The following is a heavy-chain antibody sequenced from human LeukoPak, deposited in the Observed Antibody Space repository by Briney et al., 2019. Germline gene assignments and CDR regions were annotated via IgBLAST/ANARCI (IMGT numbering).Heavy chain of an antibody. D-gene: IGHD3-10*01. V-gene: IGHV3-7*04. Sequence: GGSLRLSCAASGFTFSRYWMTWVRQAPGKGLEWVANIKQDGTEKYYVDSVKGRFTISRDNAKHSLYLQMNSLRAEDAAVYYCARASSYYYASGSYLEGYWGQGTLVTVSS. CDR1: GFTFSRYW. J-gene: IGHJ4*02. CDR2: IKQDGTEK. CDR3: ARASSYYYASGSYLEGY.